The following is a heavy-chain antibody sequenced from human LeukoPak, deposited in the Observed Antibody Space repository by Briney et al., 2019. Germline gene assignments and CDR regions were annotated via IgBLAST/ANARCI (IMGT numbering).Heavy chain of an antibody. CDR3: ARKWEYYYGSGSYSGFDP. V-gene: IGHV3-21*01. CDR2: ISSSSSYI. CDR1: GFTFSSYS. Sequence: PGGSLRLSCAASGFTFSSYSMNWVRQAPGKGLEWVSSISSSSSYIYYADPVKGRFTISRDNAKNSLYLQMNSLRAEDTAVYYCARKWEYYYGSGSYSGFDPWGQGTLVTVSS. D-gene: IGHD3-10*01. J-gene: IGHJ5*02.